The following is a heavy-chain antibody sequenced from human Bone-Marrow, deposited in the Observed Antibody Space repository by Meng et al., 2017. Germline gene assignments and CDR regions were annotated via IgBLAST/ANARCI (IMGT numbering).Heavy chain of an antibody. V-gene: IGHV3-23*01. CDR3: AKATSYFNELFDY. Sequence: GESLKISCAASGFTFSSYAMSWVRQAPGKGLEWVSAISGSGGSTYYADSVKGRFTISRDNSKNTLYLQMNSLRAEDTAVYYCAKATSYFNELFDYWGQGTLVTGAS. CDR1: GFTFSSYA. J-gene: IGHJ4*01. CDR2: ISGSGGST. D-gene: IGHD2/OR15-2a*01.